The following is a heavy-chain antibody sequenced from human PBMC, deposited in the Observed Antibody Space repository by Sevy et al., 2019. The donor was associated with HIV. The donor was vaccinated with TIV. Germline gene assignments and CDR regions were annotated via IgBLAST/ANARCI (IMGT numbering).Heavy chain of an antibody. J-gene: IGHJ3*02. CDR3: AHRGSSSWYHGGAFDI. V-gene: IGHV2-5*02. CDR1: GFSLSTSGVG. Sequence: SGPTLVNPTQTLTLTCTFSGFSLSTSGVGVGWIRQPPGKALEWLALIYWDDDKRYSPSLKSRLTITKDTPKNQVVLTMTNMDPVDTATYYCAHRGSSSWYHGGAFDIWGQGTMVTVSS. D-gene: IGHD6-13*01. CDR2: IYWDDDK.